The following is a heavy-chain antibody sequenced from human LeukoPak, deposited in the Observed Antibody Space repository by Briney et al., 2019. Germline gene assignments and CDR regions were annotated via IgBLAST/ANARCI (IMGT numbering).Heavy chain of an antibody. CDR2: INHSGST. CDR3: ARIAGDY. D-gene: IGHD3-10*01. Sequence: SETLSLTCTVSGGSISSYYWSWIRQPPGKGLEWIGEINHSGSTNYNPSLKSRVTISVDTSKNQFSLNLSYVTAADTAVYYCARIAGDYWGQGTLVTVSS. V-gene: IGHV4-34*01. J-gene: IGHJ4*02. CDR1: GGSISSYY.